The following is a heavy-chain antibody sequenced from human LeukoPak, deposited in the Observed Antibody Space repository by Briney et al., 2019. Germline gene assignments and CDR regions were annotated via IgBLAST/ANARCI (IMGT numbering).Heavy chain of an antibody. CDR3: ARGGYSYGPGWFDP. Sequence: SETLSLTCTVSGGSISSHYWSWIRQPPGKGLEWIGYIHYSGSTNYNPSLKSRVTISVDTSKNQFSLKLSSVTAADTAVYYCARGGYSYGPGWFDPWGQGTLVTVSS. CDR2: IHYSGST. CDR1: GGSISSHY. V-gene: IGHV4-59*11. J-gene: IGHJ5*02. D-gene: IGHD5-18*01.